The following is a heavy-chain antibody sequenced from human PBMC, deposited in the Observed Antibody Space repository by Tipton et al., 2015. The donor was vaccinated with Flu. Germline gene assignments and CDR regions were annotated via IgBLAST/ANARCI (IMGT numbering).Heavy chain of an antibody. CDR1: GGSFSGYY. D-gene: IGHD2-2*03. J-gene: IGHJ4*02. CDR3: ARCGYCSSTSCPKRSWNYDY. CDR2: INHSGST. V-gene: IGHV4-34*01. Sequence: TLSLTCAVYGGSFSGYYWSWIRQPPGKGLEWIGEINHSGSTNYNPSLKSRVTISVDTSKNQFSLKLSSVTAADTAVYYCARCGYCSSTSCPKRSWNYDYWGQGTLVTVSS.